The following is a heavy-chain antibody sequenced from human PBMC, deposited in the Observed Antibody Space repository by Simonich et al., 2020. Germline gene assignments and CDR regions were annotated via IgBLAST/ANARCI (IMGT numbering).Heavy chain of an antibody. D-gene: IGHD1-1*01. CDR3: ARSTTGTTAFDI. Sequence: QVQLVQSGAEVKKPGASVKVSCKASGYTFTSYGISWVRQAPGQGLEWMGWINAYNGNTNYARKLQGRVTMTTDTSTSTADMELRSLRSDDTAVYYCARSTTGTTAFDIWGQGTMVTVSS. V-gene: IGHV1-18*01. CDR1: GYTFTSYG. CDR2: INAYNGNT. J-gene: IGHJ3*02.